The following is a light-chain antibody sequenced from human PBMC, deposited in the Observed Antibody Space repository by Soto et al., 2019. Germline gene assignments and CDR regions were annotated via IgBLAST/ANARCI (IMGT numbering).Light chain of an antibody. Sequence: EIVLTQSPGTLSLSPGERATLSCRASQSVSSSYLAWYQQKPGQAPRLLIYGASSRATGIPDRFSGSGSGTDFTLTISRLEPEDFAVYYCLQYGRSPPFSFGPGTKVDIK. CDR3: LQYGRSPPFS. CDR1: QSVSSSY. CDR2: GAS. J-gene: IGKJ3*01. V-gene: IGKV3-20*01.